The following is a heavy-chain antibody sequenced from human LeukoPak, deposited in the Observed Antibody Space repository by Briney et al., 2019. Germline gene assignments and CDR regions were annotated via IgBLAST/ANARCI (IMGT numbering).Heavy chain of an antibody. Sequence: PGGSLRLSCAASGFTFSSYAMHWVRQAPGKGLEWVAVISYDGSNKYYADSVKGRFTISRDNSKNTLYLQMNSLRAEDTAVYYCARGRGYSYGYFDYWGQGTLGTVSS. V-gene: IGHV3-30*04. CDR2: ISYDGSNK. J-gene: IGHJ4*02. D-gene: IGHD5-18*01. CDR1: GFTFSSYA. CDR3: ARGRGYSYGYFDY.